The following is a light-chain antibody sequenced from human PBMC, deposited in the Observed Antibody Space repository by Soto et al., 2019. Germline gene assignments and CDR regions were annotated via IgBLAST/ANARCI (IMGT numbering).Light chain of an antibody. CDR3: QQYDGN. CDR1: QSISTW. J-gene: IGKJ4*01. Sequence: DIQMTQSPSTLSASVVDRVTITCRASQSISTWLAWYQQKPGKVPKLLIYSASTLKSGVPSRFSGSGSGTEFTLTISGLQPDDFATYYCQQYDGNFGGGTRVEIK. CDR2: SAS. V-gene: IGKV1-5*01.